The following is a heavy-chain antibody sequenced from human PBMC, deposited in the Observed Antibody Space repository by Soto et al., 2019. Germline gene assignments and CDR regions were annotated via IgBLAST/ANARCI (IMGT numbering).Heavy chain of an antibody. CDR3: ARAGSRYCSSTSCYFWFDP. CDR1: GGTFSSYT. J-gene: IGHJ5*02. V-gene: IGHV1-69*02. CDR2: IIPILGIA. Sequence: QVQLVQSGAEVKKPGSSVKVSCKASGGTFSSYTISWVRQAPGQGLEWMGRIIPILGIANYARKFQGRVTITADKSTSTAYMELSSLRSEDTAVYYCARAGSRYCSSTSCYFWFDPWGQGTLVTISS. D-gene: IGHD2-2*01.